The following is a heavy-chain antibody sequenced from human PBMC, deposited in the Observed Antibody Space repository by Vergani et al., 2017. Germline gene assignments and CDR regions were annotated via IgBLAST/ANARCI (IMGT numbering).Heavy chain of an antibody. J-gene: IGHJ4*02. CDR2: IWYDGSNK. CDR1: GFTFSSYG. V-gene: IGHV3-33*01. Sequence: QVQLVESGGGVVQPGRSLRLSCVASGFTFSSYGMHWVRQAPGKGLEWVAVIWYDGSNKYYADSVKGRFTISRDNSKNTLYLQMNSLRAEDTAVYYCARDGGTWIQLWLRGYCGQGTLVTVSS. D-gene: IGHD5-18*01. CDR3: ARDGGTWIQLWLRGY.